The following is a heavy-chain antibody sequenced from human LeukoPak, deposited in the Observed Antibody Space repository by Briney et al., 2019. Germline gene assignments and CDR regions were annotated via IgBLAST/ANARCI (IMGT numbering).Heavy chain of an antibody. CDR1: GGSFSGYY. V-gene: IGHV4-34*01. D-gene: IGHD2-15*01. Sequence: KPSETLSLTCAVYGGSFSGYYWSWIRQPPGKGLEWIGEINHSGSTNYNPSLKSRVTISVDTSKNQFSLKLSSVTAADTAVYYCAGLKGRGGGFRPAVFDPWGQGTLVTVSS. CDR3: AGLKGRGGGFRPAVFDP. J-gene: IGHJ5*02. CDR2: INHSGST.